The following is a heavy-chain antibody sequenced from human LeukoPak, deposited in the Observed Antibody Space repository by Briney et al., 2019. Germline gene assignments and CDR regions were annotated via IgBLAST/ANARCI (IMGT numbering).Heavy chain of an antibody. J-gene: IGHJ6*03. D-gene: IGHD1-1*01. CDR2: IYYSGST. V-gene: IGHV4-59*11. Sequence: PSDTLSLTCTVSGDSISSHYWSWIRQPPGKGLEWIGYIYYSGSTNYNPSIKSPVTISGDTSKNQFSLKLSSVTAADTAVYYGARGYDYYYYYMDVWGKGTTVTVSS. CDR3: ARGYDYYYYYMDV. CDR1: GDSISSHY.